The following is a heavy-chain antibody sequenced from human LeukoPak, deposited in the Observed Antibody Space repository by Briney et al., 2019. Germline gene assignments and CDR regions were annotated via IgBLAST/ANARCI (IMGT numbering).Heavy chain of an antibody. V-gene: IGHV4-30-2*03. Sequence: PSETLSLTCTVSGGSISSGGYYWSWIRQPPGKGLEWVGYIYHSGSTYYNPSLKSRVTISVDTSKNQFSLKLSSVTAADTAVYYCARQRKRDFPHYFDYWGQGTLVTVSS. CDR1: GGSISSGGYY. CDR2: IYHSGST. CDR3: ARQRKRDFPHYFDY. J-gene: IGHJ4*02. D-gene: IGHD1-1*01.